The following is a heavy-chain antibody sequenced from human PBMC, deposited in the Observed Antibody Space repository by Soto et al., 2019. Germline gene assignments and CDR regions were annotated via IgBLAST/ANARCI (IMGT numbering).Heavy chain of an antibody. V-gene: IGHV3-30*18. CDR2: ISYEGSNK. CDR3: AKVRVRGIIITNYGMDV. Sequence: PGGSLRLSCAASGFTFSDYGMHWVRQAPGKGLEWVAVISYEGSNKFYGDSVKGRFTISRDNSKNTLYLQMSSLRLEDSAVYYCAKVRVRGIIITNYGMDVWGQGTTVTVSS. CDR1: GFTFSDYG. D-gene: IGHD3-10*01. J-gene: IGHJ6*02.